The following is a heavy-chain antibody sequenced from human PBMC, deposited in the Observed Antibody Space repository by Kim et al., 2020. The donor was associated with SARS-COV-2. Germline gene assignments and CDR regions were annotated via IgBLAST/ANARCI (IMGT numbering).Heavy chain of an antibody. Sequence: SETLSLTCTVSGGSISSSNYYWGWIRQPPGKGLEWIGYIYYSGNTYYNPSLKSRVTVSVDTSKNQFSLKLSSVTAADTAVYYCARTIAGRSEAFDIWGQG. CDR1: GGSISSSNYY. D-gene: IGHD6-6*01. CDR2: IYYSGNT. V-gene: IGHV4-39*01. J-gene: IGHJ3*02. CDR3: ARTIAGRSEAFDI.